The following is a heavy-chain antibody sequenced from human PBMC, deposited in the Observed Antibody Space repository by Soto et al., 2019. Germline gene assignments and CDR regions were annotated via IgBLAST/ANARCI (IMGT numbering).Heavy chain of an antibody. CDR1: GFTFSGSA. V-gene: IGHV3-73*02. J-gene: IGHJ6*02. CDR3: TRPGIAAAGTAALVYYYYGMDV. Sequence: EVQLVESGGGLVQPGGSLKLSCAASGFTFSGSAMHWVRQASGKGLEWVGRIRSKANSYATAYAASVKGRFTISRDDSKNRACRQMNSVETEDTAVYYCTRPGIAAAGTAALVYYYYGMDVWGQGTTVTVSS. CDR2: IRSKANSYAT. D-gene: IGHD6-13*01.